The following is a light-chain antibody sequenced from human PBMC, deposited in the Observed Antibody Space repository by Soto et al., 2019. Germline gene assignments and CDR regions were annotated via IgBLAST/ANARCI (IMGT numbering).Light chain of an antibody. J-gene: IGLJ3*02. CDR1: SSDVGYYNL. V-gene: IGLV2-23*02. Sequence: QSVLTQPASVSGSPGQSITISCTGTSSDVGYYNLVSWYQQHPGEAPKLMIFEVNKWPSGVSHRFSGSKSGNTASLTIYGLQAEDEADYYCCSYAGSSTWVFGGGTKLTVL. CDR3: CSYAGSSTWV. CDR2: EVN.